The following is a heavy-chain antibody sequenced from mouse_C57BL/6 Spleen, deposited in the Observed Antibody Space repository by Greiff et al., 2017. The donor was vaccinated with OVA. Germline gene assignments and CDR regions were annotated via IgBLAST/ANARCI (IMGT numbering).Heavy chain of an antibody. CDR3: ARDFYYDYDWYFDV. CDR1: GYTFTSYW. CDR2: IDPSDSET. Sequence: VQLQQPGAELVRPGSSVKLSCKASGYTFTSYWMHWVKQRPIQGLEWIGNIDPSDSETHYNQKFKDKATLTVDKSSSTAYMQLSSLTSEDSAVYYCARDFYYDYDWYFDVWGTGTKVTVSS. D-gene: IGHD2-4*01. J-gene: IGHJ1*03. V-gene: IGHV1-52*01.